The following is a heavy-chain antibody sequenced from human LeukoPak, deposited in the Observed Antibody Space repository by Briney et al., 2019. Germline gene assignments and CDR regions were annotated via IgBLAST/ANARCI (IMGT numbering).Heavy chain of an antibody. V-gene: IGHV3-20*04. J-gene: IGHJ4*02. CDR2: INWNGRRT. CDR1: GFTFDDYA. CDR3: ARYDYSNYVGYYDH. D-gene: IGHD4-11*01. Sequence: GGSLRLSCAASGFTFDDYAMHWVRQAPGKGLEWVSGINWNGRRTDYADSVKGRFTISRDNAKNSLYLQMNSLRAEDTALYYCARYDYSNYVGYYDHWGQGTLVTVSS.